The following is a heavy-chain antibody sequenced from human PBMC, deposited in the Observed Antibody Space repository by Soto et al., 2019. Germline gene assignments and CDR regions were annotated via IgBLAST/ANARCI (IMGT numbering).Heavy chain of an antibody. CDR3: ARTHWQPDYLEGFDF. CDR1: GYTFSTYD. D-gene: IGHD1-1*01. J-gene: IGHJ4*02. Sequence: ASVKVSCKTSGYTFSTYDFSWVRQAPGQGLEWMGWVSAYNGDTKYAQRVQDRVSMTTDTSTATAYIELRSLRFDDTAIFCARTHWQPDYLEGFDFWGQGTPVTVS. V-gene: IGHV1-18*04. CDR2: VSAYNGDT.